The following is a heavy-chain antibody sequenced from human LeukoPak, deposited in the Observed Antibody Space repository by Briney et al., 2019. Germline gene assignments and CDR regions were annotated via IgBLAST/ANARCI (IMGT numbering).Heavy chain of an antibody. D-gene: IGHD3-3*01. J-gene: IGHJ4*02. CDR3: AKDGVLRFLEWFDYYFDY. Sequence: GGSLRLSCAASGFTFSSYAMSWVRQAPGKGLEWVSAISGSGGSTYYADSVKGRFTISRDNFKNTLYLQMNSLRAEDTAVYYCAKDGVLRFLEWFDYYFDYWGQGTLVTVSS. CDR1: GFTFSSYA. V-gene: IGHV3-23*01. CDR2: ISGSGGST.